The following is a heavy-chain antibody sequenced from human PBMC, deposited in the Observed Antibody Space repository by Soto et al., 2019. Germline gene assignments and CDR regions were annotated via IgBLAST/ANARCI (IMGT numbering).Heavy chain of an antibody. V-gene: IGHV4-39*01. D-gene: IGHD1-26*01. CDR1: GGSISSSSYY. Sequence: LSLTCTVSGGSISSSSYYWGWIRQPPGKGLEWIGSIYYSGSTYYNPSLKSRVTISVDTSKNQFSLKLSSVTAAGTAVYYCARKIVGATIGGWFDPWGQGTLVTVFS. CDR3: ARKIVGATIGGWFDP. J-gene: IGHJ5*02. CDR2: IYYSGST.